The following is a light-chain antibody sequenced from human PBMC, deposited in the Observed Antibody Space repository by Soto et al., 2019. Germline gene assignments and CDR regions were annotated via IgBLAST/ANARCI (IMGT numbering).Light chain of an antibody. CDR1: QSVSYSY. Sequence: EIVLTQSPGTLSLSPGERATLSCRASQSVSYSYLAWFQQKPGQAPRLLIYGASSSATGIPDRCSGSGSGTDFTLTISRREPEDFAVYYCHQYCSSPPITFGQGTRLEIK. CDR3: HQYCSSPPIT. CDR2: GAS. V-gene: IGKV3-20*01. J-gene: IGKJ5*01.